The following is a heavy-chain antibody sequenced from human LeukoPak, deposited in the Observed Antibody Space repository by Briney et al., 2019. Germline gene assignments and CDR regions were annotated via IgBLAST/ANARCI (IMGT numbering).Heavy chain of an antibody. V-gene: IGHV4-34*01. J-gene: IGHJ5*02. D-gene: IGHD6-13*01. CDR2: INHSGST. CDR3: ARYSSSWRFDP. Sequence: SETLSLTCAVYGGSFSGYYWSWIRQPPGKGLEWIGEINHSGSTNYNPSLKSRVTISVDTSKNQFSLKLSSVTAADTAVYYCARYSSSWRFDPWGQGTLVTVSS. CDR1: GGSFSGYY.